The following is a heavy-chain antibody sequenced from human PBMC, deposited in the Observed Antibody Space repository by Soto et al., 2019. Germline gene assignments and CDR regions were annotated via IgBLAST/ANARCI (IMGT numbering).Heavy chain of an antibody. CDR2: INHSGST. Sequence: QVQLQQWGAGLLKPSETLSLTCAVYGGSFSGYYWGWIRQPPGKGLEWIGEINHSGSTNYNPSLKSRVTISVDTSKNQFSLKLSSVTAADTAVYYCARGRRTTVTIDYWGQGTLVTVSS. V-gene: IGHV4-34*01. CDR1: GGSFSGYY. D-gene: IGHD4-17*01. CDR3: ARGRRTTVTIDY. J-gene: IGHJ4*02.